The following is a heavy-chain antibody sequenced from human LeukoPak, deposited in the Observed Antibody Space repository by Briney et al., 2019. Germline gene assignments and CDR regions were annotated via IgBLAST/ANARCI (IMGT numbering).Heavy chain of an antibody. V-gene: IGHV3-53*01. J-gene: IGHJ4*02. Sequence: PGGSLRLSCAASGFTVSSIFMGWVRQAPGKGLEWVSVIYSGGSTYYADSVKGRFTISRDNSKNTLYLQMNSLRAEDTAVYYCAREGRDTAGYFDYWGQGSLVTVSS. CDR1: GFTVSSIF. CDR3: AREGRDTAGYFDY. CDR2: IYSGGST. D-gene: IGHD5-18*01.